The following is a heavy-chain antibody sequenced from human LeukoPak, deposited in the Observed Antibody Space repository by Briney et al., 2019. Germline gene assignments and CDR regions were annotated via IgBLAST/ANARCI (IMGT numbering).Heavy chain of an antibody. CDR1: GYTFTNYG. Sequence: ASVKVSCKASGYTFTNYGISWVRQAPGQGLEWMGWINTYNGNTNYAQKFQGRVTMTTDTSTSTAYMQLRSLRSDDTAVYYCARVVLDHYYDSSGYLGTLDYWGQGTLVTVSS. D-gene: IGHD3-22*01. CDR2: INTYNGNT. CDR3: ARVVLDHYYDSSGYLGTLDY. V-gene: IGHV1-18*01. J-gene: IGHJ4*02.